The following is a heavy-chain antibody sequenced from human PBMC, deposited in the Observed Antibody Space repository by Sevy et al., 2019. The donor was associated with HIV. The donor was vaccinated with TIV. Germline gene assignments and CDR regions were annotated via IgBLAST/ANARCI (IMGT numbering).Heavy chain of an antibody. Sequence: GGSLRLSCATSGFTFSSYAMTWVRQAAGKGLEWVSSISSSGGSTYYADSVKGRFTISRDNSKNPLYLQMNSLRADDTAVDYSAKADGTQFWRTGNGFDIWGQGTMVTVSS. CDR1: GFTFSSYA. D-gene: IGHD3-10*01. CDR2: ISSSGGST. V-gene: IGHV3-23*01. J-gene: IGHJ3*02. CDR3: AKADGTQFWRTGNGFDI.